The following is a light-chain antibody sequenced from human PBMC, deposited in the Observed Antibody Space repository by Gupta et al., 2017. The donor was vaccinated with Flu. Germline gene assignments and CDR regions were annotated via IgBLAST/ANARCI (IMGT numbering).Light chain of an antibody. CDR3: QQYGSSPGT. Sequence: ELVLTQSPRTLSLSPVERATLSCRASQRVSSSYLSLYQKTPGQAPRLLLYGASIRGTGIPYRFSGSESATDFTLTISRLEPDVCTVYYYQQYGSSPGTFGPGTKVDIK. V-gene: IGKV3-20*01. J-gene: IGKJ3*01. CDR1: QRVSSSY. CDR2: GAS.